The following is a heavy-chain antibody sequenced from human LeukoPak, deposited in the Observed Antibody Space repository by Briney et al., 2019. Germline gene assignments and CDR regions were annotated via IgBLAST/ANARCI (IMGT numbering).Heavy chain of an antibody. CDR2: ISSNGVST. J-gene: IGHJ4*02. Sequence: GGSLRLSRAPSLFTFSSDAMHGVRQAPPKGRDYVSAISSNGVSTHYANSVKSRFTISRDNSKNTLYLQMGSLRAEDMAVYYCARGALELYYYGSGSYLYTYSFDYWGQGTLVTVSS. V-gene: IGHV3-64*01. CDR3: ARGALELYYYGSGSYLYTYSFDY. D-gene: IGHD3-10*01. CDR1: LFTFSSDA.